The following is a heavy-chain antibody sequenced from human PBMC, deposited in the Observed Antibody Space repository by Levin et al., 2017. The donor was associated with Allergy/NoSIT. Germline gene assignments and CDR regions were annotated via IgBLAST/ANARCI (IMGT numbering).Heavy chain of an antibody. V-gene: IGHV5-51*03. J-gene: IGHJ4*02. CDR2: IYPLDSDT. CDR1: GYSFTTHW. Sequence: GASVKVSCKGSGYSFTTHWIGWVRQMPGKGLESMGIIYPLDSDTRYSPSFQGQVTISVDKSVSTAYLQLSSLKASDTAIYYCARRMDGYKQYYFDYWGQGTLVTVSS. CDR3: ARRMDGYKQYYFDY. D-gene: IGHD5-24*01.